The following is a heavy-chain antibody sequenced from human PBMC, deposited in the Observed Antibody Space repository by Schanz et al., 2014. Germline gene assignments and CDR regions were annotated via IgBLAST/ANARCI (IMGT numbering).Heavy chain of an antibody. CDR3: VKDLQRELLRDDHYYGMDV. Sequence: EVQLVESGGGLVQPGGSLRLSCAASGFTFSTYWMSWVRQAPGKGLEWVSAISGSGGSTYYADSVKGRFTTSRDNSKNTMYLQMNSLRAEDTAVYYCVKDLQRELLRDDHYYGMDVWGQGTTVTVSS. D-gene: IGHD1-26*01. CDR1: GFTFSTYW. V-gene: IGHV3-23*04. J-gene: IGHJ6*02. CDR2: ISGSGGST.